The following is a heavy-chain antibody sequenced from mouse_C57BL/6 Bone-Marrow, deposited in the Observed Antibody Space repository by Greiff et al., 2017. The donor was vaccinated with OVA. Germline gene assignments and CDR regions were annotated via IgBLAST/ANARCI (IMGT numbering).Heavy chain of an antibody. Sequence: VQLQQSGAELVRPGASVKLSCTASGFNIKDDYMHWVKQRPEQGLEWIGWIDPEKGDTEYASKFQGKATITADTSSNTAYLQLSSLTSEDTAVYYCTTIYYGYGRGQGTLVTVSA. J-gene: IGHJ3*01. CDR2: IDPEKGDT. D-gene: IGHD2-2*01. V-gene: IGHV14-4*01. CDR3: TTIYYGYG. CDR1: GFNIKDDY.